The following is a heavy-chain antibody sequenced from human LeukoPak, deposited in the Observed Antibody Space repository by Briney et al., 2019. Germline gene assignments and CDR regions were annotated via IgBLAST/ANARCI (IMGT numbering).Heavy chain of an antibody. CDR2: IYYTGST. D-gene: IGHD6-13*01. CDR1: GYSISSGYY. J-gene: IGHJ4*02. V-gene: IGHV4-61*01. CDR3: ARNLIPEQLVLNF. Sequence: SETLSLTCTVSGYSISSGYYWGWIRQPPGKGLEWIGYIYYTGSTNYNPSLKSRVPMSVDTSKNQFSLNLKSVTPEDTAVYYCARNLIPEQLVLNFWGQGTLVTVSS.